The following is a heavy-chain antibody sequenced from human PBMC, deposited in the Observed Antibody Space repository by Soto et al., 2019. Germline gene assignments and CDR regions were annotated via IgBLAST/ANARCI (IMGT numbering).Heavy chain of an antibody. CDR1: GFTFDSCA. CDR2: VSPHAANT. J-gene: IGHJ4*02. Sequence: PGGSLRLSCVASGFTFDSCAMNWVRQAPGKGLEWVAGVSPHAANTYYADSVRGRFIISRDDSKNTVSLHMNSLRGEDSAVYYCAGEGGKSAWNFDYWGQGTVVTVSS. D-gene: IGHD1-1*01. V-gene: IGHV3-23*01. CDR3: AGEGGKSAWNFDY.